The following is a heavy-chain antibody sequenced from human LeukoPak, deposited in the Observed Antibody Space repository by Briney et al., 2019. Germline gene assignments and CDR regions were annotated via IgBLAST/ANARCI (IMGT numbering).Heavy chain of an antibody. V-gene: IGHV3-21*01. D-gene: IGHD3-3*01. Sequence: KPGGSLRLSCAASGFTFSSYSMNWVRQAPGKGLEWVSSISSSSSYIYYADSVKGRFTISRDNAKNPLYLQMNSLRAEDTAVYYCARDLTRITIFGVVSGYMDVWGKGTTVTVSS. CDR1: GFTFSSYS. CDR2: ISSSSSYI. J-gene: IGHJ6*03. CDR3: ARDLTRITIFGVVSGYMDV.